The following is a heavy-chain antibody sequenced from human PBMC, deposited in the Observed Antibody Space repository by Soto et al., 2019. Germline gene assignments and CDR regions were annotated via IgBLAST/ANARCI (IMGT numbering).Heavy chain of an antibody. J-gene: IGHJ4*02. CDR2: ISYDGSNK. V-gene: IGHV3-30*03. Sequence: QVQLVESGGGVVQPGRSLRLSCAASGFTFSSYGMHWVRQAPGKGLEWVAVISYDGSNKYYADSVKGRFTISRDNSKNALYLQVNSLSVEDTAVYYCAQSDESFPLTYNVDFWVQGTLVTVSS. CDR1: GFTFSSYG. CDR3: AQSDESFPLTYNVDF. D-gene: IGHD1-20*01.